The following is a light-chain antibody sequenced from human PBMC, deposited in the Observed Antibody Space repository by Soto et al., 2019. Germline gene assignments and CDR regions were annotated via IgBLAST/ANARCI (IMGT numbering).Light chain of an antibody. CDR2: NNN. Sequence: QSVLTQSPSASGTPGQRVTISCSGSSSNIGSNYVYWYQQLPGVAPKLLIYNNNQRPSGVPDRFSGSKSATSASLALSGLRSEDEADYYCAAWDDSLRGYVFGTGTKVTVL. CDR1: SSNIGSNY. CDR3: AAWDDSLRGYV. V-gene: IGLV1-47*02. J-gene: IGLJ1*01.